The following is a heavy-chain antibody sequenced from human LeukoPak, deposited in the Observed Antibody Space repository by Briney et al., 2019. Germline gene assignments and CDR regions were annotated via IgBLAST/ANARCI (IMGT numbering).Heavy chain of an antibody. D-gene: IGHD3-22*01. J-gene: IGHJ4*02. CDR2: INPNSGGT. CDR3: ARRRGWDFDSSGYDFDH. CDR1: GYTFTGYY. V-gene: IGHV1-2*02. Sequence: ASVKVSCKASGYTFTGYYMHWVRQAPGQGLEWMGWINPNSGGTNYAQKFQGRVTMTRDTSISTAYMELSRLRSDDTAVYYCARRRGWDFDSSGYDFDHWGQGALVTVSS.